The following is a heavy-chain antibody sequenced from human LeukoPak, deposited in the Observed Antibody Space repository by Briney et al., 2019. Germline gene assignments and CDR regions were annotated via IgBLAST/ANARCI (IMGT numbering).Heavy chain of an antibody. D-gene: IGHD3-10*01. J-gene: IGHJ6*02. CDR2: IYHSGST. V-gene: IGHV4-30-2*01. CDR1: GGSISSGGYS. CDR3: ARSITMVRGVPWHYYYGMDV. Sequence: SETLSLTCAVSGGSISSGGYSWSWIRQPPGKGLEWIGYIYHSGSTYYNPSLKSRVTISVDRSKNQFSLKLSSVTTADTAVYYCARSITMVRGVPWHYYYGMDVWGQGTPVTVSS.